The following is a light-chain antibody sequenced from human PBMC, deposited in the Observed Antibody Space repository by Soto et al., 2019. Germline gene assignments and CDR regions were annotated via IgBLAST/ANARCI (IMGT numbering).Light chain of an antibody. V-gene: IGKV3-11*01. CDR2: DAS. CDR3: QQRSKWPST. Sequence: EIVLTQSPVTLSLSPGERATLSCRASQSVSSYLAWYQQKPGQAPRLLIYDASKRATGIPARFSGSGSGTDFTLTISSPEPEDFAVYYCQQRSKWPSTFGGGTKVEIK. J-gene: IGKJ4*01. CDR1: QSVSSY.